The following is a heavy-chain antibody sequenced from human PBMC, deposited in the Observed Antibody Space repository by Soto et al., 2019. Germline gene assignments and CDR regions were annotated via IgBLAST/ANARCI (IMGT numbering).Heavy chain of an antibody. Sequence: QVQLQQWGAGLLKPSETLSLNCAVLGGSFTDYDWTWVRQSPGRGLEWIGEVSQSGRITYNPSLKSRFTISGDTAKNQFSQRLTSVTAADTAVYYCAGYSSSFVAFEVWGHGTEVTVSS. D-gene: IGHD3-10*01. CDR1: GGSFTDYD. CDR3: AGYSSSFVAFEV. V-gene: IGHV4-34*01. J-gene: IGHJ3*01. CDR2: VSQSGRI.